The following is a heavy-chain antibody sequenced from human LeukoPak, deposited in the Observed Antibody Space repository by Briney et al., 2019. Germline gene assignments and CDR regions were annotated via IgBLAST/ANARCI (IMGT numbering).Heavy chain of an antibody. CDR2: IYYSGNT. CDR3: ARHENIVVVASATAFDY. D-gene: IGHD2-15*01. Sequence: SEILSLTCSVSGGSISSSSHFWGWIRQPPGKGLEWIGSIYYSGNTYYNPSLKSRVTMSVDTSKNHFSLKVTSVTAADTAMYYCARHENIVVVASATAFDYWGQGTLVTVSS. V-gene: IGHV4-39*01. CDR1: GGSISSSSHF. J-gene: IGHJ4*02.